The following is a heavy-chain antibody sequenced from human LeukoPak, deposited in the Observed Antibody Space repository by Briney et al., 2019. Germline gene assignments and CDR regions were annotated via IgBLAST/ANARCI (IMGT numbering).Heavy chain of an antibody. D-gene: IGHD7-27*01. CDR3: ARDLWGLPDY. Sequence: ASVKVSCKASGYTFTSYYMHWVRQAPGQGLEWMGIINPSGGSTSYAQKFQGRVTMTRDTSTSTAYMELRSLRSDDTAVYYCARDLWGLPDYWGQGTLVTVSS. CDR1: GYTFTSYY. V-gene: IGHV1-46*01. CDR2: INPSGGST. J-gene: IGHJ4*02.